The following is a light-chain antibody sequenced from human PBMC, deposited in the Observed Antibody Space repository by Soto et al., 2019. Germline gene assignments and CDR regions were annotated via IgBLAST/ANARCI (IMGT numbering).Light chain of an antibody. CDR3: QQSYTTPT. V-gene: IGKV1-39*01. J-gene: IGKJ4*01. CDR1: QTIVRA. CDR2: AGS. Sequence: DIQMTQSTSSLSASVGDRVTITCRASQTIVRALNWYQQKPGKAPKLLIYAGSILQSGVPSRFSGSGSGTDFILTISSLQPEDFATYYCQQSYTTPTFGGGTKVEIK.